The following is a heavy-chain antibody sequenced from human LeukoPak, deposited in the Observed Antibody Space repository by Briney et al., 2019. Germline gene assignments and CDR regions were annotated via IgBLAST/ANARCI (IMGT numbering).Heavy chain of an antibody. D-gene: IGHD3-9*01. Sequence: GGSLRLSCAASGFTFSSYAMSWVRQAPGKGLEWVSAISGSGGSTYYADSVKGRFTISRDNSKNTLYLQMNSLRAEDTALYYCVSGTYYDILTGLHDAFDIWGQGTMVTVSS. V-gene: IGHV3-23*01. J-gene: IGHJ3*02. CDR2: ISGSGGST. CDR3: VSGTYYDILTGLHDAFDI. CDR1: GFTFSSYA.